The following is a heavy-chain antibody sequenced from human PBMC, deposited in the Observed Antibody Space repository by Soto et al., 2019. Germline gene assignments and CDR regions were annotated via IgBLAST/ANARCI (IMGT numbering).Heavy chain of an antibody. V-gene: IGHV4-31*03. J-gene: IGHJ4*02. CDR3: ARGSAMVRGVLVPSDY. CDR1: GGSISSGGYY. D-gene: IGHD3-10*01. CDR2: IYYSGST. Sequence: PSETLSLTCTVSGGSISSGGYYWSWIRQHPGKGLEWIGYIYYSGSTYYNPSLKSRVTISVDTSKNQFSLKLSSVTAADTAVYYCARGSAMVRGVLVPSDYWGQGTLVTVSS.